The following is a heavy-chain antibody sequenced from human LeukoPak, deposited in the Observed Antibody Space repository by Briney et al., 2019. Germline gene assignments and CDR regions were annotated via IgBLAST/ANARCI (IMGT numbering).Heavy chain of an antibody. CDR2: ISSSSSTV. V-gene: IGHV3-48*04. Sequence: GGSLRLSCAASGFTFSTYNMNWVRQAPGKGLEWVSYISSSSSTVYSADSVKGRFTISRDNAKNSLYLQMNGLRAEDTAVYYCARAMGGGSYRHLFDYWGQGTLVTVSS. D-gene: IGHD1-26*01. J-gene: IGHJ4*02. CDR1: GFTFSTYN. CDR3: ARAMGGGSYRHLFDY.